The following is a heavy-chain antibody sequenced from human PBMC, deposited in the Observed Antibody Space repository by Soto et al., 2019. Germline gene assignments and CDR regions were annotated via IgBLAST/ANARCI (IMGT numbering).Heavy chain of an antibody. D-gene: IGHD3-10*01. J-gene: IGHJ4*02. CDR1: GGSISSYY. CDR2: IYYSGST. CDR3: GSPPPRWFGESIFDY. V-gene: IGHV4-59*08. Sequence: SETLSLTCTVSGGSISSYYWSWIRQPPGKGLEWIGYIYYSGSTNYNPSLKSRVTISVDTSKNQFSLKLSSVTAADTAVYYCGSPPPRWFGESIFDYWGQGPLVP.